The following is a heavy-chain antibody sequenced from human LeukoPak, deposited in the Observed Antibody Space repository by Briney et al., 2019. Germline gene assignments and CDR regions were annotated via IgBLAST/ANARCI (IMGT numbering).Heavy chain of an antibody. CDR2: IIPIIGIT. Sequence: SVKVSCKASGGTFSNYAISWVRQAPGQGPEWVGRIIPIIGITNYAQKFQGRVTITADRSTNTAYMELSSLRSEDTAVYYCARPQLSYYDSLMDVWGQGTTVIVSS. CDR1: GGTFSNYA. J-gene: IGHJ6*02. V-gene: IGHV1-69*04. D-gene: IGHD3-3*01. CDR3: ARPQLSYYDSLMDV.